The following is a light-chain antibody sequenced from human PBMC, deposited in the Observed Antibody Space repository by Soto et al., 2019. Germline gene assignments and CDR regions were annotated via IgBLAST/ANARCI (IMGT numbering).Light chain of an antibody. CDR1: SRDVGGYNS. V-gene: IGLV2-8*01. CDR2: EVT. Sequence: QSVLTQPPSASGSPGQSVTLSCTGTSRDVGGYNSVSWYQQHPDKAPKLIIYEVTNRPSGVPDRFSGSKSGNTASLTVSGLQAEDEADYYCAVWDDSLSGMVFGGGTKLTVL. J-gene: IGLJ2*01. CDR3: AVWDDSLSGMV.